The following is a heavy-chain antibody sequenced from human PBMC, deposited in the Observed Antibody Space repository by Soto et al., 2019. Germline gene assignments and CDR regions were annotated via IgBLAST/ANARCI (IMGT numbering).Heavy chain of an antibody. CDR1: GYTFNNYG. D-gene: IGHD4-17*01. J-gene: IGHJ4*02. CDR3: ARDAYGVYSY. V-gene: IGHV1-18*01. Sequence: QVQLVQSGGEVKKPGASVKVSCKASGYTFNNYGISWVRQAPGQGLEWMGWISTYNGNTNNAQKLQDRVTMTTDTSTSTAYMELRSLRSDDTAMYYCARDAYGVYSYWGQGTLVTVSS. CDR2: ISTYNGNT.